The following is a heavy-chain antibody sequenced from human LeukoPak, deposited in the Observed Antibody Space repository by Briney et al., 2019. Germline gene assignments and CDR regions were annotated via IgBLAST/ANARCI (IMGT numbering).Heavy chain of an antibody. V-gene: IGHV5-51*01. D-gene: IGHD3-10*01. CDR3: ARPMVRGEPRDY. CDR1: GYSFTTYW. Sequence: GESLKISCRGPGYSFTTYWIGWVRQMPGKGLEWMGIIYPRDSDTKYRPSFQGQVTISADKSISTVYLQWSSLKASDSAMYYYARPMVRGEPRDYWGQGTLVTVSS. J-gene: IGHJ4*02. CDR2: IYPRDSDT.